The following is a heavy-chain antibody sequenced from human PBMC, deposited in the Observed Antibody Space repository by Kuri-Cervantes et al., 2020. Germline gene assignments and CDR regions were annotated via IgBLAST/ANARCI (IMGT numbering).Heavy chain of an antibody. CDR1: GFTFSSYW. D-gene: IGHD1-26*01. J-gene: IGHJ6*02. Sequence: GGSLRLSCAPSGFTFSSYWMSWVRQAPGKGLEWVANIKQDGSEKYYVDSGRGRFTISRDNAKNSLYLQMNSLRAEDTAVYYCARDHRKSGSYYYYGMDVWGQGTMVTVSS. CDR2: IKQDGSEK. V-gene: IGHV3-7*01. CDR3: ARDHRKSGSYYYYGMDV.